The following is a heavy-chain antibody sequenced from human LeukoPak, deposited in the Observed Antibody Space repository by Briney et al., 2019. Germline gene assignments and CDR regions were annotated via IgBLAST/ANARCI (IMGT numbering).Heavy chain of an antibody. Sequence: PSETLSLTCTVSGYSISSGYYWGWIRQPPGKGLEWIGSIYHSGSTYYNPSLKSRVTISVDTSKNQFSLKLSSVTAADTAVYYCARGYAPDYWGQGTLVTVSS. CDR2: IYHSGST. V-gene: IGHV4-38-2*02. J-gene: IGHJ4*02. CDR3: ARGYAPDY. D-gene: IGHD5-12*01. CDR1: GYSISSGYY.